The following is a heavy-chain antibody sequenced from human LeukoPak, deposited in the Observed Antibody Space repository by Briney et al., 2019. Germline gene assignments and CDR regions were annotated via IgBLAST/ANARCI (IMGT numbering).Heavy chain of an antibody. Sequence: GGSLRLSCAASGFTFSRTSMNWVRQAPGKGLEWVSYISSTSKTIYYADSVEGRFTISRDNAQNSLYLQMNSLRVEDTAVYYCARALTYSSQGYYFDYWGQGALVTVSS. V-gene: IGHV3-48*01. CDR1: GFTFSRTS. CDR3: ARALTYSSQGYYFDY. D-gene: IGHD6-19*01. CDR2: ISSTSKTI. J-gene: IGHJ4*02.